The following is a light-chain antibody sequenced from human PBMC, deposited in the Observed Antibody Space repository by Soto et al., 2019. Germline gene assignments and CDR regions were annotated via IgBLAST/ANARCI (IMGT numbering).Light chain of an antibody. CDR2: EVT. J-gene: IGLJ1*01. CDR3: SSYAGSNNFV. Sequence: QSVLTQPASVSGSPGQSITISCTGTSSDVGAYNYVSWYQQHPGKAPKLVIYEVTKRPSGVPDRVSASKSGNTASLTVSGLRAEDEADYYCSSYAGSNNFVFGSGTKVTV. V-gene: IGLV2-8*01. CDR1: SSDVGAYNY.